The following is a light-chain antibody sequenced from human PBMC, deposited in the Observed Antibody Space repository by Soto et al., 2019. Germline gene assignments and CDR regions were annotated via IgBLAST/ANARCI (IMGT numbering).Light chain of an antibody. CDR1: QSISNW. V-gene: IGKV1-5*03. Sequence: DIQMTQSPSTLSASVGDRVTITCRASQSISNWLAWYQQKPGKAPKLLIYKASSLESGVPSRFSGRGSGTEFTLTISSLQPDDFATYYCQQYNSQRTFGQGTKVEIK. CDR3: QQYNSQRT. J-gene: IGKJ1*01. CDR2: KAS.